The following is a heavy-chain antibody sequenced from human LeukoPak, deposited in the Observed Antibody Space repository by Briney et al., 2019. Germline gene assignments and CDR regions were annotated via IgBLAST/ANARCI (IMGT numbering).Heavy chain of an antibody. Sequence: PGGSLRLSCAASGFTFSSYGMHWVRQAPGKGLEWVSVISDDGRNKYYVDSVKGRFTISRDNSKNTVYLQMNSLRAEDTAVYYCAGGLPGCGGSSCYPTDYWGQGTLVTVSS. V-gene: IGHV3-30*03. J-gene: IGHJ4*02. CDR3: AGGLPGCGGSSCYPTDY. CDR2: ISDDGRNK. D-gene: IGHD2-15*01. CDR1: GFTFSSYG.